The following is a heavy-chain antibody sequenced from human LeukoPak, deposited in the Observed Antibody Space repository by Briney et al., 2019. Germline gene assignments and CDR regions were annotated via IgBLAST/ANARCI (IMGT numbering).Heavy chain of an antibody. J-gene: IGHJ3*02. CDR1: GLSFSRYW. D-gene: IGHD3-10*01. CDR3: AKSVGFGELFAFDI. CDR2: INSDGSST. Sequence: GGSLRLSCAASGLSFSRYWMHWVRQAPGQGLVWVSRINSDGSSTIYADSVKGRFTISRDNAKNTVYLQMNSLRAGDTAVYYCAKSVGFGELFAFDIWGQGTMVTVPS. V-gene: IGHV3-74*01.